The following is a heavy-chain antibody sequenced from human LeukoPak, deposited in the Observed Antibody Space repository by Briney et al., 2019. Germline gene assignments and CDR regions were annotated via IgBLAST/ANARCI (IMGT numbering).Heavy chain of an antibody. D-gene: IGHD1-1*01. Sequence: SETLSLTCTVSGGSISSYYWSWLRQPPGKGLEWLGHIYGSGSTNYNPSLKSRVTLSVDTSKNQFSLKLSSVTAADTAVYYCAREGTSGTHLDWFDPWGQGILVTVSS. V-gene: IGHV4-59*01. CDR2: IYGSGST. CDR1: GGSISSYY. J-gene: IGHJ5*02. CDR3: AREGTSGTHLDWFDP.